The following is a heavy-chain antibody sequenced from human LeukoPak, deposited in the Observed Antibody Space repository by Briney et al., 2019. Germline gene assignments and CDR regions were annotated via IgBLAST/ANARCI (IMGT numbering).Heavy chain of an antibody. CDR2: IRYDGSNK. CDR3: ASDCSGGSCLDY. V-gene: IGHV3-30*02. J-gene: IGHJ4*02. D-gene: IGHD2-15*01. Sequence: GGSLRLSCAASGFTFSSYGMHWVRQAPGKGLEWVAFIRYDGSNKYYADSVKGRFTISRDNCKNTLYLQMNSLRAEDTAVYYCASDCSGGSCLDYWGQGTLVTVSS. CDR1: GFTFSSYG.